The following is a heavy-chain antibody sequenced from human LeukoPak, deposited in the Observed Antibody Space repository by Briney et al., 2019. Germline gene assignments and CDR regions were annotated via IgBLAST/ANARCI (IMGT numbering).Heavy chain of an antibody. CDR3: AREGIAVAGRWDY. CDR2: INAGNGNT. V-gene: IGHV1-3*01. D-gene: IGHD6-19*01. J-gene: IGHJ4*02. CDR1: GYTFTSHA. Sequence: ASVKVSCKASGYTFTSHAMHWVRQAPGQRLEWMGWINAGNGNTKYSQKFQGRVTITRDTSASTAYMELSSLRSEDTAVYYCAREGIAVAGRWDYWGQGTRVTVSS.